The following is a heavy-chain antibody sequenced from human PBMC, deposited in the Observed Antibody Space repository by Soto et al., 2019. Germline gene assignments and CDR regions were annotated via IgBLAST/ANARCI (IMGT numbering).Heavy chain of an antibody. V-gene: IGHV1-18*01. J-gene: IGHJ4*02. Sequence: ASVKVSCKASGYTFTSYGISWVRQAPGQGLEWMGWISAYNGNTNYAQKLQGRVTMTTDTSTSTAYMELRSLRSDDTAVYYCARVGDYVWGSYRPKPIDYWGQGTLVTVSS. D-gene: IGHD3-16*02. CDR2: ISAYNGNT. CDR3: ARVGDYVWGSYRPKPIDY. CDR1: GYTFTSYG.